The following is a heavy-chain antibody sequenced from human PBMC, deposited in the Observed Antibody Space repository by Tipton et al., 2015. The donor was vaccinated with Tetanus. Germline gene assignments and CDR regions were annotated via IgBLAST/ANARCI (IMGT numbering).Heavy chain of an antibody. CDR2: INHSGSI. CDR3: ARRRYTWNRGGFDM. J-gene: IGHJ3*02. CDR1: GITFSSHA. D-gene: IGHD1-20*01. Sequence: LRLSCAASGITFSSHALHWVRQAPGKGLEWIGEINHSGSINYNPSLKSRVTIFVDPSKNQFSLRVNSVTAADTAVFYCARRRYTWNRGGFDMWGQGTMVTVSS. V-gene: IGHV4-34*01.